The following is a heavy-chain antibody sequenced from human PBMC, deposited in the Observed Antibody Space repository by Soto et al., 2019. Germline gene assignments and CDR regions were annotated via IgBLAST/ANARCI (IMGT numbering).Heavy chain of an antibody. J-gene: IGHJ4*02. D-gene: IGHD3-16*01. CDR2: IWYDGSNK. V-gene: IGHV3-33*01. Sequence: YLRLSCAASVFTFSSNGMHWVRQAPGKGLEWVAVIWYDGSNKYYAGSVEGRFIISRDNSKNTLYLQMNSLRAEDTAVYYCARWGNNKKLDYWGQGTLVTGSS. CDR3: ARWGNNKKLDY. CDR1: VFTFSSNG.